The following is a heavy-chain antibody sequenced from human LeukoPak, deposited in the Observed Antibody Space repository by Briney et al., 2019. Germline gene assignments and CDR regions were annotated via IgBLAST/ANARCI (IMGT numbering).Heavy chain of an antibody. J-gene: IGHJ4*02. CDR3: ARSLHSSSWSFDY. V-gene: IGHV4-34*01. CDR1: GGSFSGYY. D-gene: IGHD6-13*01. Sequence: SETLSLTCAVYGGSFSGYYWSWIRQPRGKGLEWIGEINHSGSTNFNPSLKSRVTISVDTSKNQFSLKLSSVTAADTAVYYCARSLHSSSWSFDYWGQGTLVTVSS. CDR2: INHSGST.